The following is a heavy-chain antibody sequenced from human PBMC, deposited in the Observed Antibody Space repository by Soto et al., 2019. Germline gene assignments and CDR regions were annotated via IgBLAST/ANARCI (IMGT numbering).Heavy chain of an antibody. D-gene: IGHD3-10*01. J-gene: IGHJ4*02. CDR3: ASRKSSPYFDY. V-gene: IGHV4-30-4*01. CDR2: IYYSGST. Sequence: QVQLQESGPGLVKPSQTLSLTCTVSGGSISSGDYYWSWIRQPPGKGLEWIGNIYYSGSTYYNPSLKSRVTISVDTSTKQFPLKLSSVTAADTAVYYCASRKSSPYFDYWGQGTLVTVSS. CDR1: GGSISSGDYY.